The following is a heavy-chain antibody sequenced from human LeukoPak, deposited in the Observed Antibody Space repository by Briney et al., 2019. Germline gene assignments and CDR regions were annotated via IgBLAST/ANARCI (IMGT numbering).Heavy chain of an antibody. CDR3: ARMYYYDNSGDDNWFDP. J-gene: IGHJ5*02. CDR2: ISAYNGNT. Sequence: ASVKVSCKASGYTFTSYGISWVRQAPGQGLEWMGWISAYNGNTNYSQKLQGRVTMTTDTSTSTAYMELRSLRSEDTAIYYCARMYYYDNSGDDNWFDPWGQGTLVTVSS. CDR1: GYTFTSYG. D-gene: IGHD3-22*01. V-gene: IGHV1-18*01.